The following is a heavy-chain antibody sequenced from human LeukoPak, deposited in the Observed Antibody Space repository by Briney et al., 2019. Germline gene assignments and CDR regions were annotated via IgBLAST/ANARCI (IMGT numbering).Heavy chain of an antibody. J-gene: IGHJ5*02. V-gene: IGHV3-30*18. D-gene: IGHD3-3*02. CDR2: ISYDGSKK. CDR3: AKDWGVTTFLGWFDP. CDR1: GFTFSNYG. Sequence: GGSLRLSCAASGFTFSNYGMHWVRQAPGKGLEWVTVISYDGSKKYYVDSVKGRFTISRDNSKNTLYLQMNSLRAEDTAVYYCAKDWGVTTFLGWFDPWGQGTLVTVSS.